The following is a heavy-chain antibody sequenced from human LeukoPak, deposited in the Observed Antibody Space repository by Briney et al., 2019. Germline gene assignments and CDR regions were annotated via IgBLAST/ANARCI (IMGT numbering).Heavy chain of an antibody. V-gene: IGHV4-4*07. J-gene: IGHJ6*02. CDR3: ARDRGPDPIYYYYYYGMDV. Sequence: SETLSLTCTVSGGSISSYYRSWIRQPAGKGLEWIGRIYTSGSTNYNPSLKSRVTMSVDTSKNQFSLKLSSVTAADTAVYYCARDRGPDPIYYYYYYGMDVWGQGTTVTVSS. CDR1: GGSISSYY. CDR2: IYTSGST.